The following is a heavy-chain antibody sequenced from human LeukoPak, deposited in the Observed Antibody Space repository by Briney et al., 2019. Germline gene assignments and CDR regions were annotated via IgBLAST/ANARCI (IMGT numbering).Heavy chain of an antibody. Sequence: ESGPTLVNPTQTLTLTCTFSGFSLSTSGVGVGWIRQPPGKALEWLALIYWDDDKRYSPSLKSRLTITKDTPKNQVVLTMTNMDPVDTATYYCAHSQVVAGTGYYYYYMDVWGKGTTVTVSS. J-gene: IGHJ6*03. V-gene: IGHV2-5*02. CDR3: AHSQVVAGTGYYYYYMDV. CDR1: GFSLSTSGVG. CDR2: IYWDDDK. D-gene: IGHD6-19*01.